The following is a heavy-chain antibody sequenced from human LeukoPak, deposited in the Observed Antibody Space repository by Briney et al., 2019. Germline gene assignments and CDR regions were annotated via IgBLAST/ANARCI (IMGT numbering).Heavy chain of an antibody. D-gene: IGHD6-19*01. Sequence: GGSLRLSCAASGFTFSSYSMNWVRQAPGKGLEWVSSISSSSSYIYYADSVKGRFTISRDNSKNTLYLQMNSLRAEDTAVYYCAREGSVAGNTGIDYWGQGTLVTVSS. CDR1: GFTFSSYS. J-gene: IGHJ4*02. CDR2: ISSSSSYI. V-gene: IGHV3-21*01. CDR3: AREGSVAGNTGIDY.